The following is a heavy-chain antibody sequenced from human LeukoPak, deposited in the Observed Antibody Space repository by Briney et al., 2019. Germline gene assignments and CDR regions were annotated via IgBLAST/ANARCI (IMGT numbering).Heavy chain of an antibody. CDR2: INWNSGSI. D-gene: IGHD3-22*01. J-gene: IGHJ4*02. Sequence: PGRSLRLSCAASGFTFSSYGMHWVRQAPGKGLEWVSGINWNSGSIGYADSVKGRFTISRDNAKNSLYLQMNSLRAEDTALYYCAKDIGSSGYYYPDYWGQGTLVTVSS. V-gene: IGHV3-9*01. CDR1: GFTFSSYG. CDR3: AKDIGSSGYYYPDY.